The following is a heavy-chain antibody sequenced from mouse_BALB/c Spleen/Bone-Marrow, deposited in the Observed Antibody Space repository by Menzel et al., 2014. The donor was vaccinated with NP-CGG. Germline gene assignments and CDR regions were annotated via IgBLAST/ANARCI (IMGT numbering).Heavy chain of an antibody. Sequence: EVQVVESGGGLVQPGGSLKLSCAASGFDFSRYWMSWVRQAPGKGLEWIGEISPDSSTINYTPSLKDKFIISRDNAKNTLYLQMSKVRSEDTALYYCAPNWDRGFAYWGQGTLVTVSA. D-gene: IGHD4-1*01. CDR3: APNWDRGFAY. CDR2: ISPDSSTI. CDR1: GFDFSRYW. J-gene: IGHJ3*01. V-gene: IGHV4-1*02.